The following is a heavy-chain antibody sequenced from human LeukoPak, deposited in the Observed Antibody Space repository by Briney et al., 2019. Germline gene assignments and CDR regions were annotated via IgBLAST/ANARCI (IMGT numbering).Heavy chain of an antibody. CDR2: IYYSGST. J-gene: IGHJ2*01. CDR3: ASMEYYYDSSGYQNWYFDL. D-gene: IGHD3-22*01. V-gene: IGHV4-39*01. Sequence: SETLSLTCTVSGGSISSSSYYWGWIRQPPGKGLEWIGSIYYSGSTYDNPSLKSRVTISVDTSKNQFSLKLSSVTDVDTAVYYCASMEYYYDSSGYQNWYFDLWGRGTLVTVSS. CDR1: GGSISSSSYY.